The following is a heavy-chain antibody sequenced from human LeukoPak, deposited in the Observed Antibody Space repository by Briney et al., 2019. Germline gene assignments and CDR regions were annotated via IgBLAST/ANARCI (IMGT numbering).Heavy chain of an antibody. D-gene: IGHD3-10*01. CDR3: AKDTRGGGSGSYYLDY. V-gene: IGHV3-23*01. Sequence: GGSLRLSCAASGFTFSSYAMSWVRQAPGKGLEWVSAISGSGSSTYYADSVKGRFTISRDNSKNTLYLQMNSLRAEDTAVYYCAKDTRGGGSGSYYLDYWGQGTLVTVSS. J-gene: IGHJ4*02. CDR1: GFTFSSYA. CDR2: ISGSGSST.